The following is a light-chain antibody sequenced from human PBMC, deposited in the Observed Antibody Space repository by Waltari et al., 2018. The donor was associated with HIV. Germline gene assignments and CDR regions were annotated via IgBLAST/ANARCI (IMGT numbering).Light chain of an antibody. CDR1: SSNIGAGYD. CDR2: GNS. Sequence: QSVLTQPPSVSGAPGQRVTISCTGSSSNIGAGYDVHWYQQLPGTAPKLPIYGNSNRPSGVPDRFSGSKSGTSASRAITGLQAEDEADYYCQSYDSSLSGYVFGTGTKVTVL. CDR3: QSYDSSLSGYV. V-gene: IGLV1-40*01. J-gene: IGLJ1*01.